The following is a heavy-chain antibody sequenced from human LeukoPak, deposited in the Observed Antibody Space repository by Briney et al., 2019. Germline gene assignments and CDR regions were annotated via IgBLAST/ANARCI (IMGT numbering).Heavy chain of an antibody. D-gene: IGHD2-15*01. CDR2: IKSKTDGGTT. Sequence: GGSLRLSCAASGFTFSNAWMSWVRQPPGKGLEWVGRIKSKTDGGTTDYAAPVKGRFTISRDDSKNTLYLQRNSLKTEDTAMYYCTTQRTYCSGGSCIDYWGQGTLVTVSS. CDR1: GFTFSNAW. J-gene: IGHJ4*02. CDR3: TTQRTYCSGGSCIDY. V-gene: IGHV3-15*01.